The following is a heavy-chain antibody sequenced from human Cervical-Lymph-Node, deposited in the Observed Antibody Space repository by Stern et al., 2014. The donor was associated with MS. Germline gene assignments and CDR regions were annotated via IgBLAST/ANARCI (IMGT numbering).Heavy chain of an antibody. V-gene: IGHV4-31*03. D-gene: IGHD3-16*01. CDR3: ARSPAIMITRHGLDI. Sequence: QVQLQESGPGLVKPSQTLSLTCTVSGGSISSGGYYWSWIRQHPGKGLEWIGSIYYSGSTYYNPSLKSRVTISVDTSKNQFSLKLSSVTAADTAVYYCARSPAIMITRHGLDIWGQGTMVTVSS. CDR2: IYYSGST. CDR1: GGSISSGGYY. J-gene: IGHJ3*02.